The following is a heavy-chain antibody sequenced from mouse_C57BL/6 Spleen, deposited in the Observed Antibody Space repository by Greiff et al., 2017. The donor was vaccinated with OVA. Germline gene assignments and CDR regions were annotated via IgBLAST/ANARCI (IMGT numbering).Heavy chain of an antibody. Sequence: QVQLKQPGAELVKPGASVKLSCKASGYTFTSYWMQWVKQRPGQGLECIGEIDPSDSYTNYNQKFKGKATLTVDTSSSTAYMQLSSLTSEDSAVYYCARTGLREGAMDYWGQGTSVTVSS. J-gene: IGHJ4*01. CDR2: IDPSDSYT. CDR3: ARTGLREGAMDY. D-gene: IGHD1-1*01. CDR1: GYTFTSYW. V-gene: IGHV1-50*01.